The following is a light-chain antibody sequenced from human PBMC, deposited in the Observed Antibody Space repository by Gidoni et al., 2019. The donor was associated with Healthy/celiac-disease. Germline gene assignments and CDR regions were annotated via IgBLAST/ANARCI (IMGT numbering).Light chain of an antibody. CDR3: QQYNSYSYT. CDR1: QSISSW. CDR2: KAS. V-gene: IGKV1-5*03. J-gene: IGKJ2*01. Sequence: DIQMTQSPSTLSASVGDRVIITCRASQSISSWLAWYQQKPGKAPKLLIYKASSLESGVPSRFSGSGSGTEFTLNISSLQPDDFATYYCQQYNSYSYTFGQGTKLEIK.